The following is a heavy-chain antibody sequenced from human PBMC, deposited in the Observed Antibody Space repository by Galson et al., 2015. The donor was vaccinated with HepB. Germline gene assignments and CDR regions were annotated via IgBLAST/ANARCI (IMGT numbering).Heavy chain of an antibody. V-gene: IGHV3-11*05. CDR3: ARGRSGSYLDY. CDR2: ISSSSGYT. Sequence: SLRLSCAASGFTFSDYYMSWIRQAPGKGLEWVSYISSSSGYTNYADSVKGRFTISRDNAKNSLYLQMNSLRAEDTAVYYCARGRSGSYLDYWGQGTLVTVSS. CDR1: GFTFSDYY. J-gene: IGHJ4*02. D-gene: IGHD1-26*01.